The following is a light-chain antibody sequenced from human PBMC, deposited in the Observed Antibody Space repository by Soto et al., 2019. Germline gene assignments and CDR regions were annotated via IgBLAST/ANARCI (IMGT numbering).Light chain of an antibody. J-gene: IGKJ2*01. CDR1: LSVSSSY. V-gene: IGKV3-20*01. CDR3: QQYGSSHT. CDR2: GAS. Sequence: EIVLTQSPATLSLSPGERAALSCRASLSVSSSYLAWYQQKPGQAPRLLIYGASGRATGIPDRFSGSESGTDFTLTISKLEAEDFAVYYCQQYGSSHTFGQGNKLEIK.